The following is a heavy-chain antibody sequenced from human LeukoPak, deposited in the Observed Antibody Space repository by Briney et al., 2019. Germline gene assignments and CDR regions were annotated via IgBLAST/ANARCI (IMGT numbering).Heavy chain of an antibody. D-gene: IGHD3-3*01. CDR1: GYTFTGYY. V-gene: IGHV1-2*02. J-gene: IGHJ4*02. CDR2: INPNSGGT. Sequence: ASVKVSCKASGYTFTGYYMHWVRQAPGQGLEWMGWINPNSGGTNYAQKFQGRVTMTRDTSISTAYMELSRLRSDDTAVYYCARARYDFWSGYYLGYWGQGTLVTVSS. CDR3: ARARYDFWSGYYLGY.